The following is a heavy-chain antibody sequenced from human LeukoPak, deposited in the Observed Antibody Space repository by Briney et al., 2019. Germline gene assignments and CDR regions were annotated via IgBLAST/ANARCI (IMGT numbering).Heavy chain of an antibody. CDR3: ARTRPTNYYDSSGPMDV. CDR2: IYSGGST. J-gene: IGHJ6*03. V-gene: IGHV3-53*01. CDR1: GFTFSSNY. D-gene: IGHD3-22*01. Sequence: GGSLRLSCAASGFTFSSNYMSWVRQAPGKGLEWVSVIYSGGSTYYADSVKGRFTISRDNAKNSLYLQMNSLRAEDTAVYYCARTRPTNYYDSSGPMDVWGKGTTVTVSS.